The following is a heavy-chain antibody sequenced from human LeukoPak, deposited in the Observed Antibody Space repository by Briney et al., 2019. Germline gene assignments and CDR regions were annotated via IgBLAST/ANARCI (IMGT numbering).Heavy chain of an antibody. CDR2: ISSSGSTI. D-gene: IGHD6-13*01. Sequence: GGSLRLSCAASGFTFSSYWMSWIRQAPGKGLEWVSYISSSGSTIYYADSVKGRFTISRDNAKNSLYLQMNSLRAEDTAVYYCARPLAAAAPYYYYYYMDVWGKGTTVTVSS. V-gene: IGHV3-11*01. CDR3: ARPLAAAAPYYYYYYMDV. J-gene: IGHJ6*03. CDR1: GFTFSSYW.